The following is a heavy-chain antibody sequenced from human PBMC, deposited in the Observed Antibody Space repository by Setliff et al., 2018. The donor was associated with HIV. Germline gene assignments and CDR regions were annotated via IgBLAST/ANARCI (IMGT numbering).Heavy chain of an antibody. Sequence: GGSLRLSCAASGFTFTNYYMSWIRQAPGKGLELLSYISVSGTDIKYADSVKGRFTVSRDNAKNSLYLQMNSLRAEDTAVYYCATDPRRLSYWGQGTLVTVSS. CDR2: ISVSGTDI. V-gene: IGHV3-11*04. D-gene: IGHD2-21*01. J-gene: IGHJ4*02. CDR3: ATDPRRLSY. CDR1: GFTFTNYY.